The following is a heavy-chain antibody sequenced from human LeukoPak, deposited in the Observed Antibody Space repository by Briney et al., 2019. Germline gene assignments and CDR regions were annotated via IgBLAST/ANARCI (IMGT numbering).Heavy chain of an antibody. CDR2: ISAYNGNT. D-gene: IGHD2-15*01. CDR1: GYTFTSYG. V-gene: IGHV1-18*01. CDR3: ARVGVVVVVAAPDY. Sequence: ASVKVACKASGYTFTSYGISWVRQAPGQVLEWMGWISAYNGNTNYAQKLQGRVTMTTDTSTSTAYMELRSLRSDDTAVYYCARVGVVVVVAAPDYWGQGTLVTVSS. J-gene: IGHJ4*02.